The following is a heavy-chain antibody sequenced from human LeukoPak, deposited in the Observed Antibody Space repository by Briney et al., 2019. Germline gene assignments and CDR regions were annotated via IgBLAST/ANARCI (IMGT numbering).Heavy chain of an antibody. D-gene: IGHD2-15*01. CDR2: ISAYIGNT. V-gene: IGHV1-18*01. CDR1: GYTFASYG. Sequence: ASVKVSCKASGYTFASYGISWVRQAPGQGLEWMGWISAYIGNTNYAQKLQGRVTMTTDTSTSTAYMELRSLRSDDTAVYYCARVHYCSGGSCYPRGDYYYYYMDVWGKGTTVTVSS. CDR3: ARVHYCSGGSCYPRGDYYYYYMDV. J-gene: IGHJ6*03.